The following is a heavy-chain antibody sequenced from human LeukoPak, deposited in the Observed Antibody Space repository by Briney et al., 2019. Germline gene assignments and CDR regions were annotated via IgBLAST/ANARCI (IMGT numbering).Heavy chain of an antibody. CDR2: IYYSGST. J-gene: IGHJ4*02. V-gene: IGHV4-39*07. D-gene: IGHD3-3*01. CDR3: ARMPDDYWSGYSRPFDY. CDR1: GGSISSRGYY. Sequence: PSETLSLTCTVSGGSISSRGYYWGWLRQPPGKGLEWIGNIYYSGSTYYNPSLRSRVTISEDTSKNQFSLKLSSVTAADTAVYYCARMPDDYWSGYSRPFDYWGQGTLVTVSS.